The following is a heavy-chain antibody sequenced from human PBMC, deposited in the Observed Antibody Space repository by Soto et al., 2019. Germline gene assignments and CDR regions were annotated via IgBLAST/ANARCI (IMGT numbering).Heavy chain of an antibody. CDR1: GFTFSSYA. CDR3: ARDHNDIVTGRFDY. D-gene: IGHD3-9*01. Sequence: PGGSLRLSCAASGFTFSSYAMHWVRQAPGKGLEWVSAISGSGGSTNYADSVKGRFTVSRDNTRNTPYLEMKSLRAEDTALYHCARDHNDIVTGRFDYWGQGTLVTVSS. CDR2: ISGSGGST. V-gene: IGHV3-23*01. J-gene: IGHJ4*02.